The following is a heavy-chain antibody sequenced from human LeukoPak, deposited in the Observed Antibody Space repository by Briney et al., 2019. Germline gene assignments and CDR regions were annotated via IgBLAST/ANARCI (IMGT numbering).Heavy chain of an antibody. CDR1: GFTFSSYA. Sequence: GGSLRLSCAASGFTFSSYAMSWVRQAPGKGLEWVSAISGSGGSTYYADSVKGRFTISRDNSKNTLYLQMNSLRAEDTAVYYCAKGFKVYYYDSSGPFYFDYWGQGTLVTVPS. J-gene: IGHJ4*02. CDR3: AKGFKVYYYDSSGPFYFDY. D-gene: IGHD3-22*01. V-gene: IGHV3-23*01. CDR2: ISGSGGST.